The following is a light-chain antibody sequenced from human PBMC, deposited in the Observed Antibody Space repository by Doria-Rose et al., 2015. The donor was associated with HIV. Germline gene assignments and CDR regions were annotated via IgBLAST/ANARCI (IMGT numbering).Light chain of an antibody. CDR1: RSFSSTY. V-gene: IGKV3-20*01. Sequence: EIALTQSPGTLSLSPGERATLSCRASRSFSSTYLAWYQQKPGQAPSLLIYDGSTRATGIPDRFSASGSGTDFTLTINRLEPEDFALYYCHQYGTSWTFGQGTKVGI. CDR2: DGS. J-gene: IGKJ1*01. CDR3: HQYGTSWT.